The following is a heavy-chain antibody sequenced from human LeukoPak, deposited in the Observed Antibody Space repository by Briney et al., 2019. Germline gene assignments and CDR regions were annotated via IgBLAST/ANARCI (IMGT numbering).Heavy chain of an antibody. CDR1: GFTFSSYA. CDR2: ISGSGGNT. Sequence: GGSLRLSCAASGFTFSSYAMSWVRQAPGKGLEWVSAISGSGGNTYYADSVKGRFTISRDNSKNTLYLQMNSLRGEDTAVYYCAKDPLGGDWFDPWGQGTLVTVSS. V-gene: IGHV3-23*01. CDR3: AKDPLGGDWFDP. D-gene: IGHD3-16*01. J-gene: IGHJ5*02.